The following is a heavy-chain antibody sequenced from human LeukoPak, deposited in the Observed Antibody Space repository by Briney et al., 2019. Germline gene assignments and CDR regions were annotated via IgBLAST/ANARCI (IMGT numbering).Heavy chain of an antibody. Sequence: ASVKVSCKASGYTFTSYGISWVRQAPGQGLEWMGWISAYNGNTNYAQKLQGRVTMTTDTSTSTAYMELRSLRSDDTAVYYCARSDDSSGYPYYYYGMDVWGQGTTVTVSS. J-gene: IGHJ6*02. CDR3: ARSDDSSGYPYYYYGMDV. CDR1: GYTFTSYG. V-gene: IGHV1-18*01. D-gene: IGHD3-22*01. CDR2: ISAYNGNT.